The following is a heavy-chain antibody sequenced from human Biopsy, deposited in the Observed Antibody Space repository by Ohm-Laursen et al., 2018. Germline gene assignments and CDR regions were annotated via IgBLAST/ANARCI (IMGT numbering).Heavy chain of an antibody. CDR2: IYSSGRT. CDR1: GGSLNNHH. CDR3: ARHDRSGYWGLDY. V-gene: IGHV4-4*08. J-gene: IGHJ4*02. Sequence: SETLSLTCSVSGGSLNNHHWSWIRQSPGKGLEWLAYIYSSGRTNYNPSLKSRIIVSVDTSKNQLSLKVTSVTATDTAMYYCARHDRSGYWGLDYWGQGALVTVSA. D-gene: IGHD3-22*01.